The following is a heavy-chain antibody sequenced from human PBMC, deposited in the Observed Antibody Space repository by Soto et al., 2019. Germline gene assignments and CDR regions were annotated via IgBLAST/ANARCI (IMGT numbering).Heavy chain of an antibody. Sequence: SETLSLTCAVYGGSFSGYYWSWIRQPPGKGLEWIGYIYFSGYTNYSPSLKSRVTISVDTSKNHFSLKLTSVTAADTAVYFCARHGAFGSAFVYWGQGILVTVSS. CDR3: ARHGAFGSAFVY. CDR2: IYFSGYT. CDR1: GGSFSGYY. D-gene: IGHD3-10*01. J-gene: IGHJ4*02. V-gene: IGHV4-59*08.